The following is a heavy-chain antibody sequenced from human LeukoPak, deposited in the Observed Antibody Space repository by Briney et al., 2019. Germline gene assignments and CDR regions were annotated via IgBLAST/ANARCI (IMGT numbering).Heavy chain of an antibody. CDR2: INPNSGGT. V-gene: IGHV1-2*02. D-gene: IGHD1-1*01. CDR3: ARESRDTAWSLDL. CDR1: GYTFTGYY. Sequence: ATVKVSCKASGYTFTGYYMHWVRQAPGQGFEWMGWINPNSGGTNFAQKFQGRVTMTRDTSINTVYMELSSLGSDDTAVYYCARESRDTAWSLDLWGQGTLVTVSS. J-gene: IGHJ4*02.